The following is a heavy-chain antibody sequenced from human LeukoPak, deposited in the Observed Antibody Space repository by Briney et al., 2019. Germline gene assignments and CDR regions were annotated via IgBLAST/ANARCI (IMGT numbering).Heavy chain of an antibody. CDR2: IKYDGSEK. CDR3: ARTYGSGSYDLDY. Sequence: GGSLRLSCAASGFSFSTTWMTWVRQAPGKGLEWVANIKYDGSEKYYADSLKGRFTLSRDNARNSLYLQMNSLRAEDTAVYYCARTYGSGSYDLDYWGQGTLVTVSS. J-gene: IGHJ4*02. D-gene: IGHD3-10*01. V-gene: IGHV3-7*01. CDR1: GFSFSTTW.